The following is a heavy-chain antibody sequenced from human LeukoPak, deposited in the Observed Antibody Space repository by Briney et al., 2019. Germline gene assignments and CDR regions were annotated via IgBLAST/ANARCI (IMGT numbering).Heavy chain of an antibody. CDR3: ARDTIAVAGTVTYYYYMDV. V-gene: IGHV4-61*02. CDR1: GGSISSGSYY. Sequence: PSETLSLTCTVSGGSISSGSYYWSWIRQPAGKGLEWIGRIYTSGSTNYNPSLKSRVTISVDTSKNQFSLKLSSVTAADTAVYYCARDTIAVAGTVTYYYYMDVWGKGTTVTVSS. D-gene: IGHD6-19*01. CDR2: IYTSGST. J-gene: IGHJ6*03.